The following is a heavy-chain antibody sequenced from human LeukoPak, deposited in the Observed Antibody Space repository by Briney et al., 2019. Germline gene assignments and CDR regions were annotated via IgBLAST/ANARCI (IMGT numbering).Heavy chain of an antibody. CDR2: TYYRSKWYD. CDR1: GDSVSSKNGA. CDR3: ARDLGTSGWNTFDF. J-gene: IGHJ5*01. Sequence: SQTLSLTCAISGDSVSSKNGAWNWIRQSPSRGLEWLGRTYYRSKWYDEYADSVKGRVTISPDTSKNQFSLHVYSVTPEDTAVYYCARDLGTSGWNTFDFWGQGTLVTVSS. D-gene: IGHD6-19*01. V-gene: IGHV6-1*01.